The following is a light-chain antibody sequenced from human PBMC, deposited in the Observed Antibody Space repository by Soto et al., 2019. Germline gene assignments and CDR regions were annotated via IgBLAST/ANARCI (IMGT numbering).Light chain of an antibody. V-gene: IGLV1-40*01. CDR3: QSYDSSMSGWV. CDR1: SSNIGAGYD. Sequence: QSVLTQPPSVSGAPGQRVTISCTGSSSNIGAGYDVHWYQQLPGTAPKLLIYGNSNRPSGVPDRFSGSKSGTSASLAITGLRAEAEADDSCQSYDSSMSGWVFGGGTKLTVL. CDR2: GNS. J-gene: IGLJ3*02.